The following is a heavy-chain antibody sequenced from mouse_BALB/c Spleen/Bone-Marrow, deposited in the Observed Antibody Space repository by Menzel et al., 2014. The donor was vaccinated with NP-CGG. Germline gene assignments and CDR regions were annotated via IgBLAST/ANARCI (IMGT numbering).Heavy chain of an antibody. D-gene: IGHD2-4*01. CDR2: IDTSDSYT. V-gene: IGHV1-69*01. CDR3: ARTGYDYYFDY. CDR1: GYTFTDYW. Sequence: QVQLKQSGAGLVMPGASVKMTCKASGYTFTDYWMHWVKQRPGQGLEWIGAIDTSDSYTSYNQKFKGKATLTVDESSSTAYMQLSSLTSEDSAVYYCARTGYDYYFDYWGQGTTLTVSS. J-gene: IGHJ2*01.